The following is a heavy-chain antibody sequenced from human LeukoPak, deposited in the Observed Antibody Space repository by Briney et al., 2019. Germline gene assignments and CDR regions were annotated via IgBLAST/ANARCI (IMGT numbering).Heavy chain of an antibody. D-gene: IGHD1-26*01. V-gene: IGHV3-30-3*01. CDR2: VTYDGSNK. CDR3: ARGLLGAPTTYFDH. CDR1: GITFRSNA. Sequence: GGSLRLSCAASGITFRSNAMHWVRQAPGKGLEWVAVVTYDGSNKYYADSVKGRFTISRDNSKNTLYLQMNSLRAEDTAVYYCARGLLGAPTTYFDHWGQGTPVTVSS. J-gene: IGHJ4*02.